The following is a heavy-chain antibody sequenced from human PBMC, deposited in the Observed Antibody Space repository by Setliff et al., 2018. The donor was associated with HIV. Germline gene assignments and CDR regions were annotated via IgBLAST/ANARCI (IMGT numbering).Heavy chain of an antibody. J-gene: IGHJ4*02. CDR3: AKDRLASYSGSYSWGGYFDL. CDR2: ITSSGDKT. CDR1: EFIFSSYA. D-gene: IGHD1-26*01. Sequence: PGGSLRLSCAASEFIFSSYAMSWVRQAPGKGLQWVSGITSSGDKTYSADSVKGRFTISRDNSGNILFLQMNSLRVEDTAVYYCAKDRLASYSGSYSWGGYFDLWGQGIPVTVSS. V-gene: IGHV3-23*01.